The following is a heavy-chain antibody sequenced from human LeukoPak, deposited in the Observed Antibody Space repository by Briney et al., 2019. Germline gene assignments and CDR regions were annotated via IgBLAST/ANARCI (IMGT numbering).Heavy chain of an antibody. V-gene: IGHV3-74*03. J-gene: IGHJ5*01. CDR2: SKYDGSTA. Sequence: GGSLRLSCETSGFTLKNYWMSWLRRAPGKGLEWVSRSKYDGSTAMYAESVKGRFTISRDNARGTLYLQMNSLRVDDTAVYYCAKSDWFDSCGRGILVTVSS. CDR1: GFTLKNYW. CDR3: AKSDWFDS.